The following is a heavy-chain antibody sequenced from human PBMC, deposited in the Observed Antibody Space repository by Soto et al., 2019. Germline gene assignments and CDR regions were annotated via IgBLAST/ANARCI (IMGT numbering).Heavy chain of an antibody. Sequence: QIQLVQSGADVRKPGASVKVSCTASGYTFTTYAMHWVRQAPGQRPEWMGWINVDNGNTKYSQNFQGRVTITRDTSASTAYMELSGLTYGDTGVYFCARDGRERYGSYSHYGMDVWGQGTTVIVSS. V-gene: IGHV1-3*01. CDR3: ARDGRERYGSYSHYGMDV. D-gene: IGHD3-16*01. CDR1: GYTFTTYA. J-gene: IGHJ6*02. CDR2: INVDNGNT.